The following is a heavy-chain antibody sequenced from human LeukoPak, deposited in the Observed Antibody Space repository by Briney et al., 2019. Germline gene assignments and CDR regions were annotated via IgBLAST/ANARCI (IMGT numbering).Heavy chain of an antibody. Sequence: SVKVSCKASGFTFTSRSAVQWVRQARGQRLEWIGWIVVGSDNTNYAQKFQERVTITRDMSTSTSYMELSSLRSEDTAVYYCAAPYSSTWFDYWGQGTLVTVSS. CDR1: GFTFTSRSA. D-gene: IGHD6-13*01. CDR2: IVVGSDNT. CDR3: AAPYSSTWFDY. J-gene: IGHJ4*02. V-gene: IGHV1-58*01.